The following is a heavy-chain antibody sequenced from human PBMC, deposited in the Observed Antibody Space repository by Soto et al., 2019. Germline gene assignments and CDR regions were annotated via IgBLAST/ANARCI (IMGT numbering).Heavy chain of an antibody. J-gene: IGHJ6*02. Sequence: SETLSLTCSVSGGSIISYYWSWIRQPAGKGLEWIGRIYTSGSTNYNPSLKSRVTMSVDTSKNQFSLKLSSVTAADTAVYYCARVRIAARTGAYGMDVWGQGTTVTVSS. V-gene: IGHV4-4*07. CDR3: ARVRIAARTGAYGMDV. CDR2: IYTSGST. D-gene: IGHD6-6*01. CDR1: GGSIISYY.